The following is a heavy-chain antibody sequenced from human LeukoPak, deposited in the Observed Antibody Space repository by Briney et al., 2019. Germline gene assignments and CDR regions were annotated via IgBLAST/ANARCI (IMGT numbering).Heavy chain of an antibody. J-gene: IGHJ4*02. CDR3: AKDSGYGSSGMADY. CDR1: GFTFSSYG. Sequence: GRSLRLSCAASGFTFSSYGMHWVRQTPGKGLEWVAVISYDGSNKYYADSVKGRFTISRDNSKNTLYLQMNSLRAEDTAVYYCAKDSGYGSSGMADYWGQGTLVTVSS. CDR2: ISYDGSNK. V-gene: IGHV3-30*18. D-gene: IGHD3-10*01.